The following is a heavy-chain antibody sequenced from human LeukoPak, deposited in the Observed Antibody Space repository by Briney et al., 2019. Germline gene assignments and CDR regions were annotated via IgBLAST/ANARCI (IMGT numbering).Heavy chain of an antibody. J-gene: IGHJ6*02. CDR2: IYYSGST. Sequence: SETLSLTCTVSGGSISSSSYYWGWIRQPPGKGLEWIGSIYYSGSTYYNPSLKSRVTISEDTSQNQFSLKLSSVTAADTAVYYCAGGMRRYGGRNRPRNYGMDVWGQGTTVTVSS. V-gene: IGHV4-39*07. CDR3: AGGMRRYGGRNRPRNYGMDV. CDR1: GGSISSSSYY. D-gene: IGHD2-8*01.